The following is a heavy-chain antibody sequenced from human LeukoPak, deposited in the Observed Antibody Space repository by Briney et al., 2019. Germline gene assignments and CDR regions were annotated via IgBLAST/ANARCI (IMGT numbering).Heavy chain of an antibody. V-gene: IGHV4-59*11. CDR1: GGSISSHY. CDR3: ARVSTYFMDV. CDR2: IYYSGST. D-gene: IGHD2-21*01. Sequence: PSETLSLTCTVSGGSISSHYWSWIRQPPGKGLEWIGYIYYSGSTNYNPSLKSRVTISVDTSKNQFSLKLSSVTAAGTAVYYCARVSTYFMDVWGKGTTVTVSS. J-gene: IGHJ6*04.